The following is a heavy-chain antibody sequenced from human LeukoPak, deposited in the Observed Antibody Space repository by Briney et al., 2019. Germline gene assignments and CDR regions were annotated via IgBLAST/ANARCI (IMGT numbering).Heavy chain of an antibody. D-gene: IGHD4-17*01. CDR3: ASITGYGDTENLDY. CDR1: GYTFTGYY. V-gene: IGHV1-2*02. J-gene: IGHJ4*02. Sequence: GASVKVSCKASGYTFTGYYMHWVRQAPGQGLEWMGWINPNSGGTNYAQKFQGRVTMTRDTSISTAYMELSRLRAEDTAVYYCASITGYGDTENLDYWGQGTLVTVSS. CDR2: INPNSGGT.